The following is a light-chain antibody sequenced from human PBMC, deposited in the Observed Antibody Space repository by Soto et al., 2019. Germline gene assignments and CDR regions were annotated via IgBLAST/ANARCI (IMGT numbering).Light chain of an antibody. Sequence: EIVMTQSPATLSVSPGERATLSCRASQSIGTYLAWYQQKPGQAPRLLIYDASNRAAGVPARFSGSGSGTDLTLTISRLEPEDFAVYYCQQYGRSPWTFGQGTKVDI. CDR1: QSIGTY. CDR2: DAS. V-gene: IGKV3-20*01. CDR3: QQYGRSPWT. J-gene: IGKJ1*01.